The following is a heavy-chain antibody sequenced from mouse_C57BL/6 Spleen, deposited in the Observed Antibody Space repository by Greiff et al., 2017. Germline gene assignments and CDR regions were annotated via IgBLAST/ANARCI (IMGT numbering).Heavy chain of an antibody. CDR1: GYTFTDYN. D-gene: IGHD2-3*01. V-gene: IGHV1-18*01. CDR3: ARGDYDGYYGTY. CDR2: INPNNGGT. J-gene: IGHJ3*01. Sequence: VQLKQSGPELVKPGASVKIPCKASGYTFTDYNMDWVKQSHGKSLEWIGDINPNNGGTIYNQKFKGKATLTVNKSSSTAYMELRSLTSEDTAVYYCARGDYDGYYGTYWGQGTLVTVSA.